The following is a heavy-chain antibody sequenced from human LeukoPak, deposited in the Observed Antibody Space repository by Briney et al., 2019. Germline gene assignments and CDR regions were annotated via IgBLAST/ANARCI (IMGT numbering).Heavy chain of an antibody. Sequence: SETLSLTCTVSGGSISSSSYYWGWIRQPPGKGLEWIGSIYYSGSTYYSPSLKSRVTISVDTSKNQFSLKLSSVTAADTAVYYCARGVGVGYSHIVVVVAAHSPFDYWGQGTLVTVSS. J-gene: IGHJ4*02. CDR2: IYYSGST. CDR3: ARGVGVGYSHIVVVVAAHSPFDY. CDR1: GGSISSSSYY. V-gene: IGHV4-39*07. D-gene: IGHD2-15*01.